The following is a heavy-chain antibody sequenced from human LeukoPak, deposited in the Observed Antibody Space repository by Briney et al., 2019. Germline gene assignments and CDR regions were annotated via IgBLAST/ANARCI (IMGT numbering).Heavy chain of an antibody. J-gene: IGHJ4*02. CDR2: ISGSGGST. D-gene: IGHD1-26*01. V-gene: IGHV3-23*01. CDR1: GITFSSYA. CDR3: AKISGSYSRVFDY. Sequence: GGSLRLSCAASGITFSSYAMSWVRQAPGKGLEWVSAISGSGGSTYYADPVKGRFTISRDNSKNTLYLQMNSLRAEDTAVYYCAKISGSYSRVFDYWGQGTLDTVSS.